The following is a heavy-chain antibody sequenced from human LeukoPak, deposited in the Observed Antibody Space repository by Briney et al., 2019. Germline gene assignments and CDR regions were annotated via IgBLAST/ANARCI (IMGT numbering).Heavy chain of an antibody. Sequence: PGGSLRLSCAASGFTFNNYWMSWVRQAPGKGLEWVANIKEDGSEKYYVDSVKGRFTISRDNAKNSLYLQMNSLRADDTAVYYCARLPLTGRRHFEYWGQGTLVTVSS. CDR2: IKEDGSEK. D-gene: IGHD1-26*01. J-gene: IGHJ4*02. CDR3: ARLPLTGRRHFEY. CDR1: GFTFNNYW. V-gene: IGHV3-7*05.